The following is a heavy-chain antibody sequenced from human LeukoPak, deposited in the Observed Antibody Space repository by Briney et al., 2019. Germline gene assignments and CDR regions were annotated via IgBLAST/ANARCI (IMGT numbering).Heavy chain of an antibody. CDR2: IYYSGST. J-gene: IGHJ4*02. D-gene: IGHD2-2*01. CDR3: ARGDCSSTSCYSYY. Sequence: SETLSLTCTVSGGSVSSGSYYWSWIRQPPGKGLEWIGYIYYSGSTNYNPSLKSRVTISVDTSKNQSSLKLSSVTAADTAVYYCARGDCSSTSCYSYYWGQGTLVTVSS. CDR1: GGSVSSGSYY. V-gene: IGHV4-61*01.